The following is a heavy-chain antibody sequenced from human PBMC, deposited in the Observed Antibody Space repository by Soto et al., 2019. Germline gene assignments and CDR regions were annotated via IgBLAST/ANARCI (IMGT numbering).Heavy chain of an antibody. J-gene: IGHJ3*02. CDR3: ARDCSGGSCSDAFDI. V-gene: IGHV4-4*08. Sequence: SETLSLTCTVSGASISSSYWSWIRQPPGKGLEWIGYIYNSGSTTYNPSLKSRVTISVDTSKNQFSLKLSSVTAADSALYYCARDCSGGSCSDAFDIWGQGTMVT. CDR2: IYNSGST. D-gene: IGHD2-15*01. CDR1: GASISSSY.